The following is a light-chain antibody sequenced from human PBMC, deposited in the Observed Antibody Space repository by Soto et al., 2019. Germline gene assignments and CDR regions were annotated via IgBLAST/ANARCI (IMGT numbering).Light chain of an antibody. CDR2: KAS. J-gene: IGKJ1*01. CDR1: QSISAW. Sequence: DIQMTQSPSTLSASVGDRVTITCRASQSISAWLAWYQQKPGKAPKLLIYKASSLVSGVPSRFSGSGSGTEFTLTISSLQHDDFATYDGQPYNNYGSWTFGQGTKVEIK. CDR3: QPYNNYGSWT. V-gene: IGKV1-5*03.